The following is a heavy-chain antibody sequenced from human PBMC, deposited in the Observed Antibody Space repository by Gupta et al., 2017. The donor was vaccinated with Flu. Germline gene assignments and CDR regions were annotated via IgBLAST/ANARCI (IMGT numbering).Heavy chain of an antibody. CDR3: ARAYCTTSCSGYMDV. J-gene: IGHJ6*03. D-gene: IGHD2-2*01. CDR1: GFTFRHYE. CDR2: ISSSGSTR. Sequence: EVQVVESGGGLVQPGGSLRLSCEASGFTFRHYEMNWVRQAPGKGLEWVSYISSSGSTRYYADSVKGRFTISRDNAKNSLYLQMNSLRAEDTAVYYCARAYCTTSCSGYMDVWGKGTTVTVSS. V-gene: IGHV3-48*03.